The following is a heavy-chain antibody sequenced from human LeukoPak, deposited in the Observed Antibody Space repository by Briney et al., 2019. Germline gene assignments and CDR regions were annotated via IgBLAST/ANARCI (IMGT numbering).Heavy chain of an antibody. D-gene: IGHD3-9*01. Sequence: GGSLRLSCAASGFTFSSYTMNWVRQAPGKGLEWVSSITASSTAIYSADSVKGRFTISRGNAKNLLYLQMNSLRAEDTAVYYCARTYYDILTGYNPYFDYWGQGILVTVSS. CDR1: GFTFSSYT. V-gene: IGHV3-21*01. CDR3: ARTYYDILTGYNPYFDY. CDR2: ITASSTAI. J-gene: IGHJ4*02.